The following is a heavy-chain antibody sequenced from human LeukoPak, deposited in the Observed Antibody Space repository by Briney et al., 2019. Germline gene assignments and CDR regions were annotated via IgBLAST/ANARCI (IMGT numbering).Heavy chain of an antibody. V-gene: IGHV1-2*02. D-gene: IGHD6-19*01. CDR1: GYTFTDYY. J-gene: IGHJ4*02. CDR3: ARGGKTVAGIGDPDY. CDR2: INPNSGDT. Sequence: GASVKVSCKASGYTFTDYYLHWVRQAPGQGLEWMGWINPNSGDTDYAQKFQGRVTVTRDTSISTTYMELSRLRSDDTARSYCARGGKTVAGIGDPDYWGQGTLVTVSS.